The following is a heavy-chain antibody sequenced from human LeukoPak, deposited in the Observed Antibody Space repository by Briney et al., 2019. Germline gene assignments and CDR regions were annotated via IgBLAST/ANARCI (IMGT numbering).Heavy chain of an antibody. CDR2: IYYSDNT. CDR1: GYSISSGYY. Sequence: PSETLSLTCTVSGYSISSGYYWSWIRLLPGKGLEWIGYIYYSDNTYYNPSLESRVTISMDTSKNQFSLRLSSVTAADTAVYYCTLTLVRGVIPLSYGMDVWGQGTTVTVSS. D-gene: IGHD3-10*01. CDR3: TLTLVRGVIPLSYGMDV. V-gene: IGHV4-31*03. J-gene: IGHJ6*02.